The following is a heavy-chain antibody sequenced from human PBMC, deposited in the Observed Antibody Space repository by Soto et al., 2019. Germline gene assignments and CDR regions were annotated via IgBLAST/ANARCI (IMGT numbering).Heavy chain of an antibody. V-gene: IGHV4-59*11. J-gene: IGHJ4*02. Sequence: SETLSLTCTVSGGSISSHYWSWIRQPPGKGLEWIGYIYYSGSTNYNPSLKSRVTISVDTSKNQFSLKLSSVTAADTAVYYCARRWGGTFDYWGQGTLVTVSS. D-gene: IGHD2-21*01. CDR2: IYYSGST. CDR3: ARRWGGTFDY. CDR1: GGSISSHY.